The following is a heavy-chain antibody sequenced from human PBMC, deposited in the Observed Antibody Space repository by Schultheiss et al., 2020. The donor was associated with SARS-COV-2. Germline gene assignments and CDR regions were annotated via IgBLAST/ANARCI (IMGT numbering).Heavy chain of an antibody. CDR3: ARDGDCSSTSCPPDYYYYGMDV. J-gene: IGHJ6*02. CDR1: GFTFSSYS. Sequence: GGSLRLSCAASGFTFSSYSMNWVRQAPGKGLEWVSYISSSSSTIYYPDSVKGRFTISRDNAKNSLYLQMNSLRDEDTAVYYCARDGDCSSTSCPPDYYYYGMDVWGQGTTVTVSS. V-gene: IGHV3-48*02. D-gene: IGHD2-2*01. CDR2: ISSSSSTI.